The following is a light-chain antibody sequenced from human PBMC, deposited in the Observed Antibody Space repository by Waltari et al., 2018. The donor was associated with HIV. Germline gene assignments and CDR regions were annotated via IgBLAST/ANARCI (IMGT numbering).Light chain of an antibody. J-gene: IGLJ3*02. Sequence: QSVLTQPPSLSGAPGQTVTISCTGTSSNIGADYHVHWYQQLPGTAPKLLIYGNTIRPSGVPDRFSGSKSGTSASLAIPGLQADDEADYYCQSYDSSLSAWVFGGGTKLTVL. CDR3: QSYDSSLSAWV. CDR1: SSNIGADYH. V-gene: IGLV1-40*01. CDR2: GNT.